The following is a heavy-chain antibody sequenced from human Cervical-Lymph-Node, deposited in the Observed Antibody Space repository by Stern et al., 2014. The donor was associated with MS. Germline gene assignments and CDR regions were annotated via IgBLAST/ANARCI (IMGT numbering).Heavy chain of an antibody. CDR2: YDPQHGET. D-gene: IGHD2-21*02. CDR3: ATHRGRVTYYYGLDV. Sequence: VQLVQSGAEVKKPGASVKVSCKVSGYTLTAMSMHWVRQAPGNGLEWMGGYDPQHGETVYAQKIQGRVTMAEDRSTDTAYMELTSLRSDDTAVYYCATHRGRVTYYYGLDVWGQGTTVTVSS. CDR1: GYTLTAMS. J-gene: IGHJ6*02. V-gene: IGHV1-24*01.